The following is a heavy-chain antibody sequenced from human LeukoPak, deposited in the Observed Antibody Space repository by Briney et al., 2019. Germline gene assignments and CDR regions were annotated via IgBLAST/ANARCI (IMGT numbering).Heavy chain of an antibody. J-gene: IGHJ4*02. CDR1: GGTFSSYA. Sequence: ASVKVSCKASGGTFSSYAISWVRQAPGQGLEWMAWISAYNGNTDYAQNLRGRVTMTTDTSTSTAYMELRSLSSDDTAVYYCARDSVDGSGTYYNDSPDYWGQGTLVTVSS. CDR3: ARDSVDGSGTYYNDSPDY. D-gene: IGHD3-10*01. V-gene: IGHV1-18*01. CDR2: ISAYNGNT.